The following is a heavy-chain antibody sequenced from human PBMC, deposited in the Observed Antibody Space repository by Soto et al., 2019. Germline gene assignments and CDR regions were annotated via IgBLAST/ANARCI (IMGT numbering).Heavy chain of an antibody. Sequence: PGGSLRLPCAASGFTFSSDAMSWVRQASGKGLEWVSAISGSGGSTYYADSVKGRFTISRDNSKNTLYLQINSLRAEDTAVYYCAKDIGWSEYSYYGMDVCCQGTTVTVSS. CDR3: AKDIGWSEYSYYGMDV. CDR1: GFTFSSDA. CDR2: ISGSGGST. D-gene: IGHD6-19*01. J-gene: IGHJ6*02. V-gene: IGHV3-23*01.